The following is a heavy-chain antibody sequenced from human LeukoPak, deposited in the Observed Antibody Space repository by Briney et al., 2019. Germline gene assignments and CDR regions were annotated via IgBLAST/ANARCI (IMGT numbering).Heavy chain of an antibody. CDR3: ARGDYDILTGYPYYFDY. V-gene: IGHV1-2*02. J-gene: IGHJ4*02. CDR1: GYTFTGYY. D-gene: IGHD3-9*01. Sequence: GASVKVSCKASGYTFTGYYMHWVRQAPGQGLEWMGWINPNSGGTNYAQKFQGRVTMTRDTSISTAYMELSRLRSDDTAVYYCARGDYDILTGYPYYFDYWGQGTLVTVSS. CDR2: INPNSGGT.